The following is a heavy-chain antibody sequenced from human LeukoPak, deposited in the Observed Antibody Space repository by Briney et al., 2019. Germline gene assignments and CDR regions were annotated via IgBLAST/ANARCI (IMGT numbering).Heavy chain of an antibody. CDR3: AREAAIYCGGDCYSLYYYYMDV. J-gene: IGHJ6*03. Sequence: PGGSLRLSCAASGFTFSSYSMNWVRQAPGKGLEWVSYISSSSSTTYYADSVKGRFTISRDNAKNSLYLQMNSLRAEDTAVYYCAREAAIYCGGDCYSLYYYYMDVWGKGTTVTVSS. D-gene: IGHD2-21*01. CDR2: ISSSSSTT. CDR1: GFTFSSYS. V-gene: IGHV3-48*01.